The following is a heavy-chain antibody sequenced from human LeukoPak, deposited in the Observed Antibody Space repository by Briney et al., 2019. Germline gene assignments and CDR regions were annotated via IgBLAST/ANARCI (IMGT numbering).Heavy chain of an antibody. J-gene: IGHJ4*02. V-gene: IGHV4-59*06. D-gene: IGHD6-13*01. CDR1: GVSISSYY. CDR3: ARTIAAALVFDY. Sequence: SETLSLTCTVSGVSISSYYWSWIRQHPGKGLEWIGYIYYSGSTYYNPSLKSRVTISVDTSKNQFSLKLSSVTAADTAVYYCARTIAAALVFDYWGQGTLVTVSS. CDR2: IYYSGST.